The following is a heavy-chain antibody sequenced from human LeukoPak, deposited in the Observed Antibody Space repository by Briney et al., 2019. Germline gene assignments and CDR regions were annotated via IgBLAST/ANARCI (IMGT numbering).Heavy chain of an antibody. CDR3: ARGKFDYDYVWGSYRYRSFDY. CDR1: GGTFISYA. Sequence: SVKVSCKASGGTFISYAISWVRQAPGQGLEWMGGIIPIFGTANYAQKFQGRVTITADESTSTAYMELSSLRSEDTAAYYCARGKFDYDYVWGSYRYRSFDYWGQGTLVTVSS. D-gene: IGHD3-16*02. CDR2: IIPIFGTA. V-gene: IGHV1-69*01. J-gene: IGHJ4*02.